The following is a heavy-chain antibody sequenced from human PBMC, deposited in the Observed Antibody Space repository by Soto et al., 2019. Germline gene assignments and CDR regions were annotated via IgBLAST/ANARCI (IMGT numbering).Heavy chain of an antibody. CDR3: VRDGSSGWHFDS. V-gene: IGHV3-48*04. D-gene: IGHD6-19*01. CDR1: GCTFSSYS. Sequence: GGSLRLSCAASGCTFSSYSMNWVRQAPGKGLEWVSYISSSSSTIYYADSVKGRFTISRDNAKNSLYLQMNGLRTEDTAVYYCVRDGSSGWHFDSWVQVPLVTVFS. J-gene: IGHJ4*02. CDR2: ISSSSSTI.